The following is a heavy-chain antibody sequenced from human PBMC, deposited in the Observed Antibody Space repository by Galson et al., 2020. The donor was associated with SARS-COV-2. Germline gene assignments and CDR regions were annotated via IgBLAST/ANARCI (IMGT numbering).Heavy chain of an antibody. V-gene: IGHV2-70*11. D-gene: IGHD6-19*01. CDR2: LDRDDDK. Sequence: ESGPTLVKPTQTLTLTCTFSGFSLSTSGMCVSWIRQPPGKALEWLARLDRDDDKYYSTYLKTRLTLSKDTSKNQVVLTMTNMDPVDTATYYCAGCMAVAATVDYWGQGTLVTVSS. J-gene: IGHJ4*02. CDR1: GFSLSTSGMC. CDR3: AGCMAVAATVDY.